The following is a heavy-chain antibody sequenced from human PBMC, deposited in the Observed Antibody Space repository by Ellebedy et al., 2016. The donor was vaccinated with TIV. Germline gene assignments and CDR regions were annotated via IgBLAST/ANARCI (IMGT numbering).Heavy chain of an antibody. CDR2: INTGSGNT. CDR3: ARRSRDGYNYGFDY. CDR1: GYTFKNFV. D-gene: IGHD5-24*01. J-gene: IGHJ4*02. V-gene: IGHV1-3*04. Sequence: AASVKVSCKASGYTFKNFVMHWVRQAPGQRLEWMGWINTGSGNTKYSQKLQGRVTITWDTSASTAYMELSSLRSEDTAVYYCARRSRDGYNYGFDYWGQGTLVTVSS.